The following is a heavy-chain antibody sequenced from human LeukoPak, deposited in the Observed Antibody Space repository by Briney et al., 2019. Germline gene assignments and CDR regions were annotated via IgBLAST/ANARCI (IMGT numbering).Heavy chain of an antibody. CDR3: AKDERNWNYNLASQTYD. CDR2: IIPIFGTA. D-gene: IGHD1-7*01. CDR1: GGTFSSYA. J-gene: IGHJ4*02. V-gene: IGHV1-69*05. Sequence: SVKVSCKASGGTFSSYAISWVRQAPGQGLEWMGGIIPIFGTANYAQKFQGRVTITTDESTSTAYMELSSLRAEDTAVYYCAKDERNWNYNLASQTYDWGQGTLVTVSS.